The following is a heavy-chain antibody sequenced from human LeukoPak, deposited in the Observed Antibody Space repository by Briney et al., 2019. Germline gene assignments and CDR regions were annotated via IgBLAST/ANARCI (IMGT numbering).Heavy chain of an antibody. J-gene: IGHJ4*02. V-gene: IGHV3-30*18. CDR1: GFIFSSYA. CDR3: AKDLTPLMGYCGRTSCYGPDY. D-gene: IGHD2-2*01. CDR2: TSSDGSNR. Sequence: GGSLRLSCTASGFIFSSYALHWVRQAPGKGLEWVAVTSSDGSNRFYADSVKDRFTISRDNSRNTLYLQMNSLRGDDTAVYYCAKDLTPLMGYCGRTSCYGPDYWGQGTLVTIS.